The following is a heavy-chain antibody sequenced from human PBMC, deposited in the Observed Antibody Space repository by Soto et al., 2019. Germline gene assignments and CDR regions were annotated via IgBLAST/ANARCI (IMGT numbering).Heavy chain of an antibody. CDR2: ICTGGTT. Sequence: PSETLSLTSTVSGGSISSFCWSWIRQPPGQGLEWIGYICTGGTTKYNPSLKSRVTMSVDTSKTQFSLKLTSVTAADTAVYYCARVGSKSFYYATDVWGQGTTVTVSS. V-gene: IGHV4-4*09. D-gene: IGHD4-4*01. CDR3: ARVGSKSFYYATDV. J-gene: IGHJ6*02. CDR1: GGSISSFC.